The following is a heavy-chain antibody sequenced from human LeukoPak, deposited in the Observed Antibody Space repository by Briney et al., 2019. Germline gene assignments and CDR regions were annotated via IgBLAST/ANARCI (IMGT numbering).Heavy chain of an antibody. D-gene: IGHD2-15*01. V-gene: IGHV3-48*01. CDR2: ITNSGNSK. CDR3: AKEAQPDIVVVVAAPYFDY. CDR1: EFTFSSYS. J-gene: IGHJ4*02. Sequence: GGSLRLSCAASEFTFSSYSMNWVRQAPGKGLEWVSYITNSGNSKSYADSVKGRFTISRDNSKNTLYLQMNSLRAEDTAVYYCAKEAQPDIVVVVAAPYFDYWGQGTLVTVSS.